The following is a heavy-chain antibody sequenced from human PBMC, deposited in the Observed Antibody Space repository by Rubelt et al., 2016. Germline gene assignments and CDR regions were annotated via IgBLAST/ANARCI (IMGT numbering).Heavy chain of an antibody. V-gene: IGHV3-30*02. Sequence: QVQLVESGGGVVQPGGSLRLSCAASGFTFSSYGMHWVRQAPGKGLEWVAFIRYDGSNQYYADSVKGRFTISSDNSKNTLYLQMNSLRAEDTAVYYCAKGGNVVVTARLYYFDYWGQGTLVTVSS. J-gene: IGHJ4*02. CDR3: AKGGNVVVTARLYYFDY. D-gene: IGHD2-21*02. CDR2: IRYDGSNQ. CDR1: GFTFSSYG.